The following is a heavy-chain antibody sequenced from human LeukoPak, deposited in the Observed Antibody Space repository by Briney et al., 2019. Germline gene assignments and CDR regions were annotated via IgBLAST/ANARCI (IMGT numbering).Heavy chain of an antibody. Sequence: GGSLRLSCAASGFTFSSYAMSWVRQAPEQGLVWVSRINSDGSSASYADSVKGRFTISRDNAKNTLYLQMNSLRAEDTAVYYCAREGGYDPFEYWGQGTLVTVSS. V-gene: IGHV3-74*01. J-gene: IGHJ4*02. CDR2: INSDGSSA. D-gene: IGHD5-12*01. CDR1: GFTFSSYA. CDR3: AREGGYDPFEY.